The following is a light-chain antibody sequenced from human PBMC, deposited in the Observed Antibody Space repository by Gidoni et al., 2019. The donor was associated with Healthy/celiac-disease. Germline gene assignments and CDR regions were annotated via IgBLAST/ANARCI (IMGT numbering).Light chain of an antibody. CDR2: YDS. CDR1: NIGSKS. Sequence: YVLTQPPSVSVAPGKTARITCGGNNIGSKSVHWYQQKPGQAPVLVIYYDSDRPSGIPERFSGSNSGNTATLTISRVEAGDEADYYCQVWDSSSDHVVFGGGTKLTVL. V-gene: IGLV3-21*04. J-gene: IGLJ2*01. CDR3: QVWDSSSDHVV.